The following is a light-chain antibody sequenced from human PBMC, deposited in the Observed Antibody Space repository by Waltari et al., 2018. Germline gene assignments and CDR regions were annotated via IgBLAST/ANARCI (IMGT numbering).Light chain of an antibody. V-gene: IGLV2-8*01. J-gene: IGLJ1*01. CDR2: EVS. CDR1: SSDVGGYNY. Sequence: QSALTQPPSASGSPGHPVTISCTGTSSDVGGYNYVPWYQQHPGKAPKLMIYEVSKRPSGVPDRFSGSKSGNTASLTVSGLQAEDEADYYCSSYAGSNNFEVFGTGTKVTVL. CDR3: SSYAGSNNFEV.